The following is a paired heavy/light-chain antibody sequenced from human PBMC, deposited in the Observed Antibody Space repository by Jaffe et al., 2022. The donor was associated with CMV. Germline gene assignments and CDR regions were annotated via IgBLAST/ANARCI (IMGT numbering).Light chain of an antibody. J-gene: IGLJ3*02. V-gene: IGLV6-57*04. CDR3: QSYDHNNRV. CDR2: DHN. CDR1: SGSIASNY. Sequence: NFMLTQPHSVSASPGKTVTISCTRSSGSIASNYVQWYQQRPGSAPTTVIYDHNQRPSGVPDRFSGSIDSSSNSASLAISGLKTEDEADYYCQSYDHNNRVFGGGTHLTVL.
Heavy chain of an antibody. J-gene: IGHJ4*02. CDR3: AREKWERLQFLHFDS. V-gene: IGHV4-39*01. CDR2: AYYSGNA. Sequence: QLQLQESGPGLVEPSETLSLTCAVSGGSISGSSSYWSWIRQPPGKGLEWVGSAYYSGNAYYSAALRGRAFISADTSKNQFSLKLSSVTAADTAIYYCAREKWERLQFLHFDSWGPGAPVTVSS. D-gene: IGHD1-26*01. CDR1: GGSISGSSSY.